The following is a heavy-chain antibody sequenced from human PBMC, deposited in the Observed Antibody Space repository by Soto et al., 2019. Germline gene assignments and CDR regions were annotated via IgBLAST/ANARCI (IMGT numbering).Heavy chain of an antibody. CDR1: GGSISSSSYY. V-gene: IGHV4-39*01. D-gene: IGHD1-26*01. J-gene: IGHJ6*02. CDR3: ARHLSDTRVGATYDYYYYYGMDA. Sequence: SETLSLTCTVSGGSISSSSYYWGWIRQPPGKGLEWIGCIYYSGSTYYNPSLKSRVTISVDTSKNQFSLKLSSVTAADTAVYYCARHLSDTRVGATYDYYYYYGMDAWGQGTTVTVSS. CDR2: IYYSGST.